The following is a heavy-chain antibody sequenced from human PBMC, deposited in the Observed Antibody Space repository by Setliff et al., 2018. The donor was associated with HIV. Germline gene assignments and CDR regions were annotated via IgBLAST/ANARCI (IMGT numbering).Heavy chain of an antibody. CDR3: AKDARWNYVGFDY. D-gene: IGHD1-7*01. CDR1: GFTFRNYG. V-gene: IGHV3-30*02. J-gene: IGHJ4*02. Sequence: HPGGSLRLSCAASGFTFRNYGMHWVRQAPGKGLEWVAFIRLDGSDKFYADSVKGRFTISRDNSKNTLFLQMNSLRSEDTAVYYCAKDARWNYVGFDYWGQGTLVTVSS. CDR2: IRLDGSDK.